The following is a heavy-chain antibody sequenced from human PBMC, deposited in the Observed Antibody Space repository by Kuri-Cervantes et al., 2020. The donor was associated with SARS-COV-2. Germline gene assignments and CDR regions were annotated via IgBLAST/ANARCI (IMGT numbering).Heavy chain of an antibody. CDR1: GFTFSSYA. J-gene: IGHJ4*02. CDR3: ARDSHLKSGSGSPDY. CDR2: ISYDGSNK. V-gene: IGHV3-30*07. D-gene: IGHD5-12*01. Sequence: GGSLRLSCAASGFTFSSYAMHWVRQAPGKGLEWVAVISYDGSNKYYADSVKGRFTISRDNSKNTLYLQMNSLRAEDTAVYYCARDSHLKSGSGSPDYWGQGTLVTVSS.